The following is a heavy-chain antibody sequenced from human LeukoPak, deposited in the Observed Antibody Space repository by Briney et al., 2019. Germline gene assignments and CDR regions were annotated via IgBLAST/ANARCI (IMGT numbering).Heavy chain of an antibody. CDR1: GYPFTTYE. Sequence: ASVKVSFKTSGYPFTTYEINWVRQAAGQGLEWMGWVHPNSGNTAYAQKLQGRATMTRDTSISTAYMELRSLRSDATAVYFCATGPRNDPWGQGTLVTVSS. D-gene: IGHD1-14*01. V-gene: IGHV1-8*01. CDR2: VHPNSGNT. J-gene: IGHJ5*02. CDR3: ATGPRNDP.